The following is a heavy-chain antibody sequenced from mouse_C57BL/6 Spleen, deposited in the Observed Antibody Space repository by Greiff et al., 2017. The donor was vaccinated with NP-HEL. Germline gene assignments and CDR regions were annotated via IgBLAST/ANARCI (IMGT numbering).Heavy chain of an antibody. J-gene: IGHJ4*01. CDR3: AKNFDDYYAMDY. V-gene: IGHV2-5*01. Sequence: VQLQQSGPGLVQPSQSLSITCTVSGFSLTSYGVHWVRQSPGKGLEWLGVIWRGGSTDYNAAFMSRLSITKDNSKSQVFFKMNSLQADDTAIYDCAKNFDDYYAMDYWGQGTSVTVSS. CDR1: GFSLTSYG. CDR2: IWRGGST. D-gene: IGHD2-3*01.